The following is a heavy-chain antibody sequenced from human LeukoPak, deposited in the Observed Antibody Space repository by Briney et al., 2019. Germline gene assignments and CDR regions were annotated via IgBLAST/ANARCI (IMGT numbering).Heavy chain of an antibody. V-gene: IGHV4-61*01. J-gene: IGHJ4*02. CDR2: IYYSGST. CDR1: GGSVSSGSYY. D-gene: IGHD6-6*01. Sequence: PSETLSLTCTVSGGSVSSGSYYWSWIRQPPGKGLEWIGYIYYSGSTNYNPSLKSRVTISVDTSKNQFSLKLSSVTAADTAVYYCAGWQLEIADYFDYWGQGTLVTVSS. CDR3: AGWQLEIADYFDY.